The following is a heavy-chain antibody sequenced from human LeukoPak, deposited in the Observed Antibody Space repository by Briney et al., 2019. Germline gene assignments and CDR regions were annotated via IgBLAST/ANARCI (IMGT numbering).Heavy chain of an antibody. Sequence: GGSLRLSCAASGFTISDYWMSWVRQAPGKGLEWVANIKEDGSEKNYVDSAKGRFTISRDNTKNSPYLQMNNLRAEDTAVYYCASKGGSFTISGVPYNDAFAIWGQGTMVTVSA. CDR1: GFTISDYW. V-gene: IGHV3-7*01. D-gene: IGHD3-3*01. CDR3: ASKGGSFTISGVPYNDAFAI. J-gene: IGHJ3*02. CDR2: IKEDGSEK.